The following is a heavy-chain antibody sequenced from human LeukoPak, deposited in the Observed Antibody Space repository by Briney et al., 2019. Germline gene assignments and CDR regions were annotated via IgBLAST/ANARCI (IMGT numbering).Heavy chain of an antibody. CDR1: GGTFSSYA. V-gene: IGHV1-69*04. CDR2: IIPILGIA. Sequence: GASVKVSCKASGGTFSSYAISWVRQAPGQGLEWMGRIIPILGIANYAQKFQGRVTITADKSTSTAYMELSSLRSEDTAVYYCARDDGAVAASFRSEDGMDVWGQGTTVTVSS. CDR3: ARDDGAVAASFRSEDGMDV. J-gene: IGHJ6*02. D-gene: IGHD6-19*01.